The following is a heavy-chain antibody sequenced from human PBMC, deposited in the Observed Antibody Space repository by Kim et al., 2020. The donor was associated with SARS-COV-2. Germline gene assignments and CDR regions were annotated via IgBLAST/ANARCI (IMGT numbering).Heavy chain of an antibody. D-gene: IGHD3-10*01. CDR3: ARLKYYGSGKQGMDV. J-gene: IGHJ6*02. CDR2: IYYSGST. CDR1: GGSISSGGYY. V-gene: IGHV4-31*03. Sequence: SETLSLTCTVSGGSISSGGYYWSWIRQHPGKGLEWIGYIYYSGSTYYNPSLKSRVTISVDTSKNQFSLKLSSVTAADTAVYYCARLKYYGSGKQGMDVWGQGTTVTVSS.